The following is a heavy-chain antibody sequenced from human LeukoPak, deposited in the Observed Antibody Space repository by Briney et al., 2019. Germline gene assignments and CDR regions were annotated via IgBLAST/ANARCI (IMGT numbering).Heavy chain of an antibody. Sequence: GGSLRLSCAASGFTFSTYAMSWVRQAPGKGLEWVSVIYSGGSTYYADSVKGRFTISRDNSKNTLYLQMNSLRAEDTAVYYCARDLAEMATIYWGQGTLVTVSS. CDR2: IYSGGST. D-gene: IGHD5-24*01. CDR3: ARDLAEMATIY. V-gene: IGHV3-53*01. J-gene: IGHJ4*02. CDR1: GFTFSTYA.